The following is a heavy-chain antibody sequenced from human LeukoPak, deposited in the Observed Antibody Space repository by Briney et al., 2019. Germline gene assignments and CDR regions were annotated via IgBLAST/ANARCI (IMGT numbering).Heavy chain of an antibody. V-gene: IGHV3-30*02. CDR2: IRYDGSDE. J-gene: IGHJ6*02. CDR3: AKDFEYGGRGYYYYYGMDV. CDR1: GFTFSSYG. D-gene: IGHD2-2*01. Sequence: GGSLRLSCAASGFTFSSYGMHWVRQAPGKGLEWVAFIRYDGSDENYPDSVKGRFTISRDNSKNTLYLYINTLRAEDTAVYYCAKDFEYGGRGYYYYYGMDVWGQGTTVTVSS.